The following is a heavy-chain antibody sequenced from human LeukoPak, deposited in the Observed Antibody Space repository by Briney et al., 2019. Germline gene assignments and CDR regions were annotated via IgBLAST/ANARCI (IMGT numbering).Heavy chain of an antibody. D-gene: IGHD3-10*01. CDR1: GFTFSSYA. CDR2: ISGSGGST. J-gene: IGHJ4*02. CDR3: AKDPTLLWFGELCYFDY. Sequence: GGSLRLSCAASGFTFSSYAMSWVRQAPGKGLEWVSAISGSGGSTYYADSVKGRFTISRDNSKNTLYLQMNSLRAEDTAVYYCAKDPTLLWFGELCYFDYWGQGTLVTVSS. V-gene: IGHV3-23*01.